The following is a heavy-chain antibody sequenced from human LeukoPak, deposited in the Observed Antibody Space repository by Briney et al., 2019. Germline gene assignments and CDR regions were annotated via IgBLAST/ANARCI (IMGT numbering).Heavy chain of an antibody. Sequence: TGGSLRLSCAASGFPFRSYAMSRVRQAPGKGPEWVSGISGSGGSTDYADSAKGRFAISRDNSKNTLYLQMNSLRAEDMAVYYCARAASCGGDCSSSYLQHWGQGTLVTVSS. D-gene: IGHD2-21*02. CDR3: ARAASCGGDCSSSYLQH. V-gene: IGHV3-23*01. J-gene: IGHJ1*01. CDR1: GFPFRSYA. CDR2: ISGSGGST.